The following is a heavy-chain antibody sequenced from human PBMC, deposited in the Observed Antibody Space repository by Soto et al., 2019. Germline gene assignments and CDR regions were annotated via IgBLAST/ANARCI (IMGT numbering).Heavy chain of an antibody. CDR2: IYYSGST. D-gene: IGHD4-4*01. Sequence: SETLSLTCTVSGGSISSGGYYWSWIRQHPGKGLEWIGYIYYSGSTYYNPSLKSRVTISVDTSKNQFSLKLSSVTAADTAVYYCARSSKYYYYYGMDVWGQGTTVTVSS. CDR1: GGSISSGGYY. CDR3: ARSSKYYYYYGMDV. J-gene: IGHJ6*02. V-gene: IGHV4-31*03.